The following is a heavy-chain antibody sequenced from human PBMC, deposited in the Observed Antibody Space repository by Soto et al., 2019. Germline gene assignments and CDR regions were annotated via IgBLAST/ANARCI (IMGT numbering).Heavy chain of an antibody. CDR3: ARGWYAYSGSYYVAPLYYYGMDV. D-gene: IGHD1-26*01. CDR1: GYTFTSYG. Sequence: SVKVSCKASGYTFTSYGISWVRQAPGQGLEWMGWIIPIFGTANYAQKFQGRVTITADKSTSTAYMELSSLRSEDTAVYYCARGWYAYSGSYYVAPLYYYGMDVWGQGTTVTVSS. J-gene: IGHJ6*02. V-gene: IGHV1-69*06. CDR2: IIPIFGTA.